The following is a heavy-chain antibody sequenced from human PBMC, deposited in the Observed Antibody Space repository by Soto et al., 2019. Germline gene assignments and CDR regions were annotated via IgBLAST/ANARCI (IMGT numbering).Heavy chain of an antibody. Sequence: GGSLRLSCAASGFSFSTYAMTWVRQAPGMGPERVAGISGSGGATYYSESVKGRFTISRDNSKNTLNLQMNSLGVDDTAVYYCARVAEHVYNFYMGVWGKGTTVTVSS. D-gene: IGHD6-19*01. CDR1: GFSFSTYA. J-gene: IGHJ6*03. CDR3: ARVAEHVYNFYMGV. V-gene: IGHV3-23*01. CDR2: ISGSGGAT.